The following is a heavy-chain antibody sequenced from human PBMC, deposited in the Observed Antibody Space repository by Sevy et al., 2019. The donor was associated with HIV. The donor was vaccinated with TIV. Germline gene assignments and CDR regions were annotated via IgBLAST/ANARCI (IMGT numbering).Heavy chain of an antibody. D-gene: IGHD2-2*02. Sequence: ASVKVSCKASGYTFTDYYIHWVRQAPGQGLEWMGWINPKGGGTNYAQKFHGRVTMTRDTSISTAYMELSRLRSDDTAVYYCARVVEPAGIDPYYYGVDVWGPGATVTVS. V-gene: IGHV1-2*02. CDR1: GYTFTDYY. CDR3: ARVVEPAGIDPYYYGVDV. CDR2: INPKGGGT. J-gene: IGHJ6*02.